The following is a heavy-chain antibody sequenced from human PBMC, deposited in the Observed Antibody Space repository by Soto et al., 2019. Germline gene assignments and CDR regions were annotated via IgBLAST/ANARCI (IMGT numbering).Heavy chain of an antibody. V-gene: IGHV3-7*01. CDR3: ARDRGYDFWSGYSRADPGPENDY. CDR2: IKQDGSEK. J-gene: IGHJ4*02. D-gene: IGHD3-3*01. Sequence: GESLKISCAASGFTFSSYWMSWVRQAPGKGLEWVANIKQDGSEKYYVDSVKGRFTISRDNAKNSLYLQMNSLRAEDTAVYYCARDRGYDFWSGYSRADPGPENDYWGQGTLGTVSS. CDR1: GFTFSSYW.